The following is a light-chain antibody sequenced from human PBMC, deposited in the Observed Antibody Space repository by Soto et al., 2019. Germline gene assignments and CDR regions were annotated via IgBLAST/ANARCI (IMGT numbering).Light chain of an antibody. CDR3: QQYGSSRRT. V-gene: IGKV3-20*01. CDR1: ESIDSRY. J-gene: IGKJ1*01. CDR2: GAS. Sequence: EIVVTQSPGTLSLSPGKRATVSCRASESIDSRYLAWYQQKPGQAPRLLIYGASSRATGIPDRFSGSGSGTEFTLTISRLEPEECAVYYCQQYGSSRRTFGQGTKVDIK.